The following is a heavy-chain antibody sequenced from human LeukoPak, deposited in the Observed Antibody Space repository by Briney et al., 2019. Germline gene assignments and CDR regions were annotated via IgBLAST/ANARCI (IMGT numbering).Heavy chain of an antibody. CDR2: ISAYNGNT. CDR1: GYTFTSYG. D-gene: IGHD3-22*01. J-gene: IGHJ4*02. Sequence: ASVKVSCKASGYTFTSYGISWVRQAPGQGLEWMGWISAYNGNTNYAQKLQGRVTMTTDTSTSTAYMELRSLRSEDTAVYHCAAGLDSSGYYPVGFDYWGQGTLVTVSS. CDR3: AAGLDSSGYYPVGFDY. V-gene: IGHV1-18*01.